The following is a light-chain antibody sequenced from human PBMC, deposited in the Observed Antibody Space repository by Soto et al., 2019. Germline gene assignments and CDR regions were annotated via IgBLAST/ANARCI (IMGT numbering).Light chain of an antibody. CDR2: GAS. J-gene: IGKJ2*01. CDR1: QSVRSNY. CDR3: QHYGGSPLYT. V-gene: IGKV3-20*01. Sequence: EIVLTQSPGTLSLSPGEGATLSCRASQSVRSNYLAWYQQKPGQAPRLLIYGASSRATGIPDRFSGSGSGTDFTLTISRLEPEDFAVYYCQHYGGSPLYTFGQGTKRESK.